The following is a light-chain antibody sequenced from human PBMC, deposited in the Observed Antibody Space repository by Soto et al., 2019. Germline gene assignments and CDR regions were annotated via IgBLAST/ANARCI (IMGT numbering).Light chain of an antibody. Sequence: DIQLTQSPSTLSASVGDRVTITCRATQSISSWLAWYQQKPGKAPKLLIYKASSLESGVPSRFSGSGSGTEFTLTISSLQPDDFATYYCQQYNSYPYTFGQGTKLEIK. J-gene: IGKJ2*01. CDR2: KAS. V-gene: IGKV1-5*03. CDR3: QQYNSYPYT. CDR1: QSISSW.